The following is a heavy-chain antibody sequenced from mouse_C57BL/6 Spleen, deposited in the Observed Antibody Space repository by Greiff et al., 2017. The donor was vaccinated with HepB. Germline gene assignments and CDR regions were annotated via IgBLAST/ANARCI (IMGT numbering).Heavy chain of an antibody. CDR1: GYTFTGYW. CDR2: ILPGSGST. J-gene: IGHJ4*01. Sequence: VHLQQFGAELMKPGPPAKLSCKATGYTFTGYWIEWVTQRPGHGLEWIGEILPGSGSTNYNEKFKGKATFTADTTSNTAYMQLSSLTTEDSAIYYCARSRYYGSSDAMDYWGQGTSVTVSS. D-gene: IGHD1-1*01. CDR3: ARSRYYGSSDAMDY. V-gene: IGHV1-9*01.